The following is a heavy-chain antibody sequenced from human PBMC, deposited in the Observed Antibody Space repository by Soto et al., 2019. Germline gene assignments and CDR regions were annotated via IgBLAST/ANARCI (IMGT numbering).Heavy chain of an antibody. CDR3: TRGPRPTSIGTGAF. D-gene: IGHD3-10*01. J-gene: IGHJ4*02. Sequence: GGSLRLSCETSGFIFSMYWMHWVRQVPGKGPQWVARITDDGSTTYYAATVEGRFTISRDNAKNALYLQMTSLRADDTAVYYCTRGPRPTSIGTGAFWGQGTLVTVSS. CDR1: GFIFSMYW. CDR2: ITDDGSTT. V-gene: IGHV3-74*01.